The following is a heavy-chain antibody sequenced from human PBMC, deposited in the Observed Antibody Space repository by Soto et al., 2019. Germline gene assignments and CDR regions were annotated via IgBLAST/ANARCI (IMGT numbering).Heavy chain of an antibody. D-gene: IGHD3-9*01. Sequence: GESLKISCKGAGYSFSDYWIGWVRQMPGKGLEWMGIIYPGDSGARYSPSFQGQVSISADKSVNTAYLQWGSLKASDTAMYYCARQTTDWFGMDVWGQGTTVTVSS. CDR2: IYPGDSGA. CDR3: ARQTTDWFGMDV. CDR1: GYSFSDYW. J-gene: IGHJ6*02. V-gene: IGHV5-51*01.